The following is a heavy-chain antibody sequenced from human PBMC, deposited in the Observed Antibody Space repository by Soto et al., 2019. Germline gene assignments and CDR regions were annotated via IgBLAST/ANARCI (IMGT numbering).Heavy chain of an antibody. V-gene: IGHV1-69*13. CDR3: ARTPAHSITIFGVVIIPGYFDY. D-gene: IGHD3-3*01. J-gene: IGHJ4*02. CDR2: IIPIFGTA. CDR1: GGTFSSYA. Sequence: SVKVSCKASGGTFSSYAISWVRQAPGQGLEWMGGIIPIFGTANYAQKFQGRVTITADESTSTAYMELGSLRSEDTAVYYCARTPAHSITIFGVVIIPGYFDYWGQGTLVTVSS.